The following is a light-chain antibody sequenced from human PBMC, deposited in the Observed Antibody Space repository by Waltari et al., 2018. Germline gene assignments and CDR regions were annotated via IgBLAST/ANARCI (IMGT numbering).Light chain of an antibody. Sequence: DIQMTQSPSSLSASVGDRVTITCRASQGISKSLAWYQQKPGKAPKLLFYAASRLESGVPSRFSGSGSGTDYTLTISSLQPEDFATYYCQQYYSTSSWTFGQGTKVEIK. V-gene: IGKV1-NL1*01. CDR1: QGISKS. CDR2: AAS. J-gene: IGKJ1*01. CDR3: QQYYSTSSWT.